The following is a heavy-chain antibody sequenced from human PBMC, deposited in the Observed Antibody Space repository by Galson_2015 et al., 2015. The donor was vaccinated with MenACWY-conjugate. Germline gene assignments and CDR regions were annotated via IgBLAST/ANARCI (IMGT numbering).Heavy chain of an antibody. V-gene: IGHV3-48*04. Sequence: SLRLSCAASGFTFSSYSMNWVRQAPGKGLEWVSYISSSSSTIYYADSVKGRFTISRDNAKNSLYLQMNSLRAEDTAVYYCASDPRYYDSSGYVSWGQGTTVTVSS. CDR3: ASDPRYYDSSGYVS. J-gene: IGHJ6*02. D-gene: IGHD3-22*01. CDR2: ISSSSSTI. CDR1: GFTFSSYS.